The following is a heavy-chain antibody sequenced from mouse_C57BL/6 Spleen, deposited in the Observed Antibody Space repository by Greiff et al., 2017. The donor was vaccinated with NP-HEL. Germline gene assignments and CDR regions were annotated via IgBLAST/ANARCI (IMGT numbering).Heavy chain of an antibody. CDR3: ARASPYYDV. Sequence: QVQLKQPGAELVKPGASVKLSCKASGYTFTSYWMQWVKQRPGQGLEWIGEIDPSDSYPNYNQKFKGKATLTVDTSSSTAYMQLSSLTSEDSAVYYCARASPYYDVWGTGTTVTVSS. CDR1: GYTFTSYW. D-gene: IGHD6-1*01. J-gene: IGHJ1*03. CDR2: IDPSDSYP. V-gene: IGHV1-50*01.